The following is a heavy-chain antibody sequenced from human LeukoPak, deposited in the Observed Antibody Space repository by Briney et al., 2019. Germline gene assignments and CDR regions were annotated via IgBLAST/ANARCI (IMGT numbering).Heavy chain of an antibody. CDR1: GHSFNNYW. Sequence: GESLKISCKGSGHSFNNYWIGWLRQMPGKVVEWMGIIYPGDSDTRYSPSFQGQVTISADKSVSTAYLQWSSLKASDTAMYYCARGPLRYSGSSWWFDPWGQGTLVTVSS. V-gene: IGHV5-51*01. CDR3: ARGPLRYSGSSWWFDP. J-gene: IGHJ5*02. CDR2: IYPGDSDT. D-gene: IGHD6-6*01.